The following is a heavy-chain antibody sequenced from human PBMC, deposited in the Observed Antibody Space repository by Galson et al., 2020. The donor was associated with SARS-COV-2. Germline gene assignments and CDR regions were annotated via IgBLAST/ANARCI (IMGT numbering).Heavy chain of an antibody. CDR2: ISYHGSNK. CDR1: GFTFSSYA. CDR3: ARDYYDSSGYSQGVDY. V-gene: IGHV3-30*04. D-gene: IGHD3-22*01. J-gene: IGHJ4*02. Sequence: GSLRLSCAASGFTFSSYAMHWVRQAPGKGLEWVAVISYHGSNKYYADSVKGRFTISRDNSKNTLYLQMNSLRAEDTAVYYCARDYYDSSGYSQGVDYWGQGTLVTVSS.